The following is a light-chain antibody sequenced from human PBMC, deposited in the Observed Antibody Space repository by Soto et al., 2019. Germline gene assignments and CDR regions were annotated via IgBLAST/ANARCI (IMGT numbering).Light chain of an antibody. J-gene: IGKJ1*01. V-gene: IGKV3-15*01. CDR2: DAS. Sequence: EIVMTPSPGSLSVSHGERATLFCRSSQSVRRSLAWYQHKPGQAPRLFIYDASTRATGIPDRFSGSGSGTEFTLTISSLQSEDFAVYYCQQYNSWPETFGQGTKVDIK. CDR1: QSVRRS. CDR3: QQYNSWPET.